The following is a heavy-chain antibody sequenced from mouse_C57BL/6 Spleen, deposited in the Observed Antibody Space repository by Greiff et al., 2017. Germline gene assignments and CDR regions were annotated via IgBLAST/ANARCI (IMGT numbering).Heavy chain of an antibody. V-gene: IGHV1-4*01. D-gene: IGHD1-1*01. CDR2: INPSSGYT. J-gene: IGHJ3*01. CDR1: GYTFTSYT. Sequence: QVQLQQSGAELARPGASVKMSCTASGYTFTSYTMHWVKQRPGQGLERIGYINPSSGYTKSNQKFKDKGTLTADQSSSTAYVQLSSLTSGDSAVYYCARSGYGSSQAWFAYWGQGTLVTVAA. CDR3: ARSGYGSSQAWFAY.